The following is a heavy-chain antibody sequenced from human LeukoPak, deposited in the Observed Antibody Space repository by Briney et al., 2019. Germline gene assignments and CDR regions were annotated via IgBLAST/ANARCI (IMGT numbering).Heavy chain of an antibody. CDR1: GYTFTGYY. CDR3: ATSAGDYRAGHYYYMGV. V-gene: IGHV1-2*02. CDR2: INPNSAGI. D-gene: IGHD4-11*01. J-gene: IGHJ6*03. Sequence: ASLKVSCKASGYTFTGYYFHCVPQAPGQGLEWMGWINPNSAGINYAQKFLGGVTLTWDTSISTAYMELNRLTSDDTAVYYCATSAGDYRAGHYYYMGVWGKGTSVTVSS.